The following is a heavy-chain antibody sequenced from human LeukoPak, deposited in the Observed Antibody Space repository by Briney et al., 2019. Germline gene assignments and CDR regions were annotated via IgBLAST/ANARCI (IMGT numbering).Heavy chain of an antibody. J-gene: IGHJ4*02. CDR1: GGSISSYY. V-gene: IGHV4-59*01. Sequence: SETLSLTCTVSGGSISSYYWSWIRQPPGKGLEWIGYIYYSGSTNYNPSLKSRVTISVDTSKNQFSLKLSSVTAADTAVHYCARGVVAAPDTVDYWGQGTLVTVSS. CDR2: IYYSGST. CDR3: ARGVVAAPDTVDY. D-gene: IGHD6-13*01.